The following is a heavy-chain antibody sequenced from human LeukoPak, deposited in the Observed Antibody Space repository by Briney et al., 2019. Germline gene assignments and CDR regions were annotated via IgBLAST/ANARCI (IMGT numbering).Heavy chain of an antibody. D-gene: IGHD4-17*01. CDR3: ARANGDYVFRY. CDR1: GFTFSSYG. V-gene: IGHV3-30*03. J-gene: IGHJ4*02. Sequence: GGSLRLSCAASGFTFSSYGMHWVRQAPGKGLEWVAVISYDGSNKYYADSVKGRFTISRDNSKNTLYLQMNSLRAEDTAVYYCARANGDYVFRYWGQGTLVTVSS. CDR2: ISYDGSNK.